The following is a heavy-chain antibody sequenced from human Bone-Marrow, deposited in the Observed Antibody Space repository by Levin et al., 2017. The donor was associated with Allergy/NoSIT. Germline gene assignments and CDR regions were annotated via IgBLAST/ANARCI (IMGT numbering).Heavy chain of an antibody. CDR3: AGVGGEQWLVTHYWYFDL. CDR1: GFTFSSYG. D-gene: IGHD6-19*01. J-gene: IGHJ2*01. Sequence: GESLKISCAASGFTFSSYGMHWVRQAPGKGLEWVAVIWYDGSNKYYADSVKGRFTISRDNSKNTLYLQMNSLRAEDTAVYYCAGVGGEQWLVTHYWYFDLWGRGTLVAVSS. V-gene: IGHV3-33*01. CDR2: IWYDGSNK.